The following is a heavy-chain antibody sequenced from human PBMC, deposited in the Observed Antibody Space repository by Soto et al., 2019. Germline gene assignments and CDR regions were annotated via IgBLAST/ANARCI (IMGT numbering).Heavy chain of an antibody. D-gene: IGHD1-26*01. Sequence: GGSLRLSCAASGFTFSGYWMSWARQAPGKGLEWVANIKQDGSENYFVDSVKGRFTISRDNAKNSLYLQMNRLKSDDTAVYYCARRGRRSGNHAAAFDIWGQGTMVTVSS. CDR2: IKQDGSEN. J-gene: IGHJ3*02. V-gene: IGHV3-7*03. CDR3: ARRGRRSGNHAAAFDI. CDR1: GFTFSGYW.